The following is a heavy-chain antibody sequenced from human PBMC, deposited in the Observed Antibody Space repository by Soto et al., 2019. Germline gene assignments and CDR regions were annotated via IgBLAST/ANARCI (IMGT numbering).Heavy chain of an antibody. J-gene: IGHJ4*02. V-gene: IGHV3-23*01. CDR3: AKDRRAGGNYGFYSDF. CDR1: GFTFSSYG. CDR2: SSATGAGT. D-gene: IGHD1-7*01. Sequence: EVQLLESGGGLVQPGGSLRLSCAASGFTFSSYGMTWVRQAPGKGLGWVSFSSATGAGTYYADAVKGRLTISRDNSKNTLYLQMTSLRADDTAVYYCAKDRRAGGNYGFYSDFWGQGALVIVSS.